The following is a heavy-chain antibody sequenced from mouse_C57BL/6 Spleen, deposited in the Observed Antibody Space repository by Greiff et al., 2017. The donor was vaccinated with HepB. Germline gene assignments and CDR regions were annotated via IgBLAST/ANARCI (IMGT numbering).Heavy chain of an antibody. V-gene: IGHV2-2*01. Sequence: VKLQESGPGLVQPSQSLSITCTVSGFSLTSYGVHWVRQSPGKGLEWLGVIWSGGSTDYNAAFISRLSISKDNSKSQVFFKMNSLQADDTAIYYCASDLLHYAMDYWGQGTSVTVSS. CDR3: ASDLLHYAMDY. D-gene: IGHD2-1*01. CDR2: IWSGGST. J-gene: IGHJ4*01. CDR1: GFSLTSYG.